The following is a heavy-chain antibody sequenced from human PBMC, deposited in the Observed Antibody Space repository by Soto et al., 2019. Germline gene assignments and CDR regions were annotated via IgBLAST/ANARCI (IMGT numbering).Heavy chain of an antibody. CDR3: ARGMGRYFDL. CDR2: LSASGRT. V-gene: IGHV4-4*07. J-gene: IGHJ2*01. CDR1: GDSIGNFY. Sequence: SETLSLTCAISGDSIGNFYWSWIRQPAGKGLESLGRLSASGRTNYSPSLQSRVTMSLDRSKNRFSLRLTSVSAADTAVYFCARGMGRYFDLWGRGTWSPSPQ. D-gene: IGHD2-8*01.